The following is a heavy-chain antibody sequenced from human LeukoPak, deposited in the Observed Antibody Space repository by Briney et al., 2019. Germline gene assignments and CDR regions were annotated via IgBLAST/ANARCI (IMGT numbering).Heavy chain of an antibody. CDR2: INHSGST. CDR1: GWSFSGYY. Sequence: PSDTLSLTCAVYGWSFSGYYLRWIRQAPAKGLEWIGGINHSGSTNYNPSLKRRVTISVDTSKNEFSLTLSSVTAADTPVDYCAVGPFEPFPPTLFAVVTFFDYWGQGTLVTVSS. D-gene: IGHD3-3*01. CDR3: AVGPFEPFPPTLFAVVTFFDY. V-gene: IGHV4-34*01. J-gene: IGHJ4*02.